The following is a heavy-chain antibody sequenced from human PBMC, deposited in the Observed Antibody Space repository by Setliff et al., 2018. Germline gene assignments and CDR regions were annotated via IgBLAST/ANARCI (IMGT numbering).Heavy chain of an antibody. CDR3: ARGSRGFDY. J-gene: IGHJ4*02. CDR2: IIPMFGTP. CDR1: GYTFRSYG. Sequence: SVKVSCKASGYTFRSYGINWVRQAPGQGLEWMGGIIPMFGTPAYAQKFQDRVTITTDESTSTAYMELSSLTSEDTAVYFCARGSRGFDYWGQGALVTVSS. V-gene: IGHV1-69*05.